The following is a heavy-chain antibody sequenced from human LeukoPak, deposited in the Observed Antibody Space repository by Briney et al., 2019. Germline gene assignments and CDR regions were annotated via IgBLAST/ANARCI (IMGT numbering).Heavy chain of an antibody. D-gene: IGHD6-6*01. CDR1: GFTFSSYA. CDR3: AREDSSSSGVCYFDY. Sequence: GGSLRLSCAASGFTFSSYAMHWVRQAPGKGLEWVAVISYDGSNKYYADSVKGRFTITRDDSKNTLYLQMNSLRAEDTAVYYCAREDSSSSGVCYFDYWGQGTLVTVSS. V-gene: IGHV3-30-3*01. CDR2: ISYDGSNK. J-gene: IGHJ4*02.